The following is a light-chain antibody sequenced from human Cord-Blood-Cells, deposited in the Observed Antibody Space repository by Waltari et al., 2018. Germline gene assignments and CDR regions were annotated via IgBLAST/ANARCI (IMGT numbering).Light chain of an antibody. CDR1: QGISSY. CDR2: AAS. J-gene: IGKJ3*01. CDR3: QQSYSTPFT. Sequence: DIKMTQSPSSLSASVGDRVTITCRASQGISSYLNWYQQKPGKAPKLLIYAASSLQSGVPSRFSGSGSGTDFTLTISSLQPEDFATYYCQQSYSTPFTFGPGTKVDIK. V-gene: IGKV1-39*01.